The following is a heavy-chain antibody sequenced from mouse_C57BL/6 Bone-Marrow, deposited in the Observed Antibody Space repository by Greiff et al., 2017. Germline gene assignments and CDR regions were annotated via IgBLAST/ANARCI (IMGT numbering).Heavy chain of an antibody. D-gene: IGHD1-1*01. J-gene: IGHJ3*01. CDR3: ASSPPYYYGSSYCFAY. CDR1: GYTFTSYG. CDR2: IYPRSGNT. Sequence: VKLVESGAELARPGASVKLSCKASGYTFTSYGISWVKQRTGQGLEWIGEIYPRSGNTYYTEQFKGKATLTADKSSSTAYMELRSLTSEASAVYFCASSPPYYYGSSYCFAYWGQGTLVTVSA. V-gene: IGHV1-81*01.